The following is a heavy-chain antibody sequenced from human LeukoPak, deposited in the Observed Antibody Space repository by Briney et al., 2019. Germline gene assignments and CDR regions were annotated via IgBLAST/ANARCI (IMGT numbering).Heavy chain of an antibody. D-gene: IGHD1-1*01. J-gene: IGHJ6*02. CDR1: GRSFSGYY. CDR2: INHSGST. V-gene: IGHV4-34*01. Sequence: SSETLSLTCAVYGRSFSGYYWSWIRQPPGKGLEWIGEINHSGSTNYNPSLKSRVTISVDTSKNQFSLKLSSVTAADTAAYYCARGSGRMEGMDVWGQGTTVTVSS. CDR3: ARGSGRMEGMDV.